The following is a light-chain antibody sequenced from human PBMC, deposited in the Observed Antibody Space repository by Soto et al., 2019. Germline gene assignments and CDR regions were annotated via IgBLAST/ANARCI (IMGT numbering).Light chain of an antibody. Sequence: EIVFTQSPATLSLSPGERATLSCRASQSVSNYLAWYQQKPGQAPRLLIYDASNRATGIPARFSGSGSGTDFTLTISSLEPEGFTVYYCQQRSNWWTFGQGTKVEIK. J-gene: IGKJ1*01. V-gene: IGKV3-11*01. CDR2: DAS. CDR3: QQRSNWWT. CDR1: QSVSNY.